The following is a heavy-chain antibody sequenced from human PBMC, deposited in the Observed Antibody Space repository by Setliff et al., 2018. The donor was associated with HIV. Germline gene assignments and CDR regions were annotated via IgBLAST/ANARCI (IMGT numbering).Heavy chain of an antibody. CDR3: ARLQLVPITFDY. V-gene: IGHV4-38-2*01. D-gene: IGHD6-13*01. Sequence: SETLSLTCAVSGFSINSGYYWGWIRQPPGKGLEWIGSIYQTGTTYYNPSLKSRVTISVDTSQNQFSLRLSSVTAADTAVYYCARLQLVPITFDYWGRGALVTVSS. CDR2: IYQTGTT. CDR1: GFSINSGYY. J-gene: IGHJ4*02.